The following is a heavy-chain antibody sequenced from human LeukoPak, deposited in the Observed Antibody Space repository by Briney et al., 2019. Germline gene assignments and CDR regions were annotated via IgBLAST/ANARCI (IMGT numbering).Heavy chain of an antibody. V-gene: IGHV3-53*01. J-gene: IGHJ3*02. CDR3: AKGEKGIGAAFDI. Sequence: PGGSLRLSCAASGFTVSSNYMGWVRQAPGKGLERVSLTHIDGSIHYADSVKGRFTISRDNSENSLYLQMSTLRVEDTAVYYCAKGEKGIGAAFDIWGRGTMVTVSS. CDR2: THIDGSI. CDR1: GFTVSSNY. D-gene: IGHD3-16*01.